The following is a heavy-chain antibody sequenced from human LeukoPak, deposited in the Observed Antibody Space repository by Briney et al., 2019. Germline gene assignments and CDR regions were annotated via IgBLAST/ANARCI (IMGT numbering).Heavy chain of an antibody. J-gene: IGHJ5*02. Sequence: ASVTVSCTASGYTFTSYAMHWVRQAPGQRLEWMGWINAGNGNTKYSQKFQGRVTITRDTSASTAYMELSSLRSEDTAVYYCARSIVGCSSTSCYDFWFDPWGQGTLVTVSS. CDR1: GYTFTSYA. CDR3: ARSIVGCSSTSCYDFWFDP. V-gene: IGHV1-3*01. CDR2: INAGNGNT. D-gene: IGHD2-2*01.